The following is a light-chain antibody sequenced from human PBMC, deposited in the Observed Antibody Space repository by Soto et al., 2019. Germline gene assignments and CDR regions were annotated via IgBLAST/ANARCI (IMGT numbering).Light chain of an antibody. J-gene: IGLJ1*01. CDR3: NSYTTSSTYV. CDR2: DVA. V-gene: IGLV2-14*01. Sequence: QSVLTQPASVSGSPGQSIAISCTGTSSDVGGYNYVSWYQQHPGKAPKLMLYDVAIRPSGVSDRFSGSKSGNTASLTISGLQADDEADYYCNSYTTSSTYVFGTGTKVTVL. CDR1: SSDVGGYNY.